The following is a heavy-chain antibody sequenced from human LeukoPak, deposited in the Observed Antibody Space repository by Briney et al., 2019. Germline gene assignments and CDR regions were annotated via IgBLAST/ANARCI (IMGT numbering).Heavy chain of an antibody. J-gene: IGHJ6*02. CDR2: ISRDGSQK. Sequence: GGSLRLSCATSGFTFSSYGMHWVRQAPGKGLEWVAIISRDGSQKFYADSVKGRFTISRDNSKNTLFLQVNSLRAEDTAVYYCAKVRTYFYHGLDVWGQGTTVTVSS. V-gene: IGHV3-30*18. CDR3: AKVRTYFYHGLDV. D-gene: IGHD1-14*01. CDR1: GFTFSSYG.